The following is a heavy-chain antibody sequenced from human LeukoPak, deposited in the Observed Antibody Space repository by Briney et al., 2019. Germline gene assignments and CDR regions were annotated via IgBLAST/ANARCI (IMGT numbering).Heavy chain of an antibody. CDR3: ARDYYCSSFSCSFDY. CDR1: GDSVSSSSVA. V-gene: IGHV6-1*01. Sequence: SQTLSLTCAISGDSVSSSSVAWNWIRQSPSRGLEWLGRTYYRSQWYNEYAVSVKGRITINPDTPKNKFSLHLNSVTPEDMAVYYCARDYYCSSFSCSFDYWGQGTLVTVSS. J-gene: IGHJ4*02. CDR2: TYYRSQWYN. D-gene: IGHD2-2*01.